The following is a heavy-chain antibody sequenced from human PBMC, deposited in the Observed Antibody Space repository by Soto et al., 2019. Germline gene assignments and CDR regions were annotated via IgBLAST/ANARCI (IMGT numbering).Heavy chain of an antibody. CDR3: AVVPAAMTPFFDY. V-gene: IGHV1-69*02. D-gene: IGHD2-2*01. Sequence: SVKVSCKASGGTFSSYTISWVRQAPGQGLEWMGRIIPILGIANYAQKFQGRVTITADKSTSTAYMELSSLRSEDTAVYYCAVVPAAMTPFFDYWGQGALVTVSS. CDR1: GGTFSSYT. J-gene: IGHJ4*02. CDR2: IIPILGIA.